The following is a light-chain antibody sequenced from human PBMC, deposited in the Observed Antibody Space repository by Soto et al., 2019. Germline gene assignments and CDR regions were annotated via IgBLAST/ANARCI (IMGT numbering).Light chain of an antibody. J-gene: IGKJ4*01. CDR3: QQHSNWPLT. CDR2: DAS. CDR1: QSVSSY. Sequence: EIVLTQSPSTLSLSPGERATITCRASQSVSSYLAWYQQKPGQAPRLLIYDASTMATGIPARFSGSGSGTDFTLTISSLEPEDFAVYYCQQHSNWPLTFGGGTKVEIK. V-gene: IGKV3-11*01.